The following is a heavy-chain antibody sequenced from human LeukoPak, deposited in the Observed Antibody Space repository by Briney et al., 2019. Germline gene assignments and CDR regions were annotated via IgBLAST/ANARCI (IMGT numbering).Heavy chain of an antibody. D-gene: IGHD5-24*01. V-gene: IGHV3-11*01. CDR1: GFTSSDYY. CDR2: ISSSGSTI. J-gene: IGHJ4*02. CDR3: AKDSPPVESLYDY. Sequence: GGSLRLSCAASGFTSSDYYMSWIRQAPGKGLEWVSYISSSGSTIYYADSVKGRFTISRDNAKNSLYLQMNSLRAEDTAVYYCAKDSPPVESLYDYWGQGTLVTVSS.